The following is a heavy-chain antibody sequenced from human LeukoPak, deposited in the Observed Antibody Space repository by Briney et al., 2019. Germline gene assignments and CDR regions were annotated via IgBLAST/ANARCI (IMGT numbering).Heavy chain of an antibody. Sequence: GGSLRLSCTASGFTFGDYAMSWVRQAPGKGLEWVTFIRYDERNKYYADSVKGRFTISRDNSKNTLYLQMNSLRAEDTAVYYCARWISGSSSYFDYWGQGTLVTVSS. V-gene: IGHV3-30*02. CDR1: GFTFGDYA. CDR2: IRYDERNK. D-gene: IGHD1-26*01. J-gene: IGHJ4*02. CDR3: ARWISGSSSYFDY.